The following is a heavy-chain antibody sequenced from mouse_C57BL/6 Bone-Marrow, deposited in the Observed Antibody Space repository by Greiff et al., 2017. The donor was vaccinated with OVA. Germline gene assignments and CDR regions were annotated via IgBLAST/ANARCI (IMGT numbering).Heavy chain of an antibody. J-gene: IGHJ3*01. V-gene: IGHV1-54*01. D-gene: IGHD2-4*01. CDR1: GYAFTNYL. CDR3: ARSDYVPFAY. Sequence: VQLQQSGAELVRPGTSVKVSCKASGYAFTNYLIEWVKQRPGQGLEWIGVINPGSGGTNYNEKFKGKATLTADKSSSTAYMQLSSLTSEDSAVYFCARSDYVPFAYWGQGTLVTVSA. CDR2: INPGSGGT.